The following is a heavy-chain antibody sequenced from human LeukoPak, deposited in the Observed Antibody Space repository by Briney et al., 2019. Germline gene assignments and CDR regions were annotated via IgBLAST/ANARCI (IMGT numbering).Heavy chain of an antibody. CDR3: ARVRLGRRAWFDP. CDR1: GGSFSGYY. J-gene: IGHJ5*02. Sequence: SETLSLTCAVYGGSFSGYYWSWIRQPPGKGLEWIGEINHSGSTNYNPSLKSRVTISVDTSKNQFSLKLSSVTAADTAVYYCARVRLGRRAWFDPWYQGTLVTVSS. D-gene: IGHD1-26*01. V-gene: IGHV4-34*01. CDR2: INHSGST.